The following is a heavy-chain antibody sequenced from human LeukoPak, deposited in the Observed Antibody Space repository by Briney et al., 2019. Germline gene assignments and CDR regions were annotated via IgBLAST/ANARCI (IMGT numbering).Heavy chain of an antibody. CDR1: GGSISSSSYY. CDR3: ARLEMATIGS. Sequence: PSETLSLTCTVSGGSISSSSYYWGWIGQPPGKGLDWIGSIYDSGSTYYNPSIKSRVTISVDTSKNQFSLKLSSVTAADTAVYYCARLEMATIGSWGKGTLVTVSS. V-gene: IGHV4-39*01. J-gene: IGHJ4*02. CDR2: IYDSGST. D-gene: IGHD5-24*01.